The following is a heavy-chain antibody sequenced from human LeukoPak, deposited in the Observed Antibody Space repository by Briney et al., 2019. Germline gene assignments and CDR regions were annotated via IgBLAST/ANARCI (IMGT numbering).Heavy chain of an antibody. CDR2: IIPIFGTA. D-gene: IGHD3-10*01. V-gene: IGHV1-69*13. CDR3: ARAGELLWFGGSPAGANYYFDY. Sequence: ASVKVSRKASGGTFSSYAISWVRQAPGQGLEWMGGIIPIFGTANYAQKFQGRVTITADESTSTAYMELSSLRSEDTAVYYCARAGELLWFGGSPAGANYYFDYWGQGTLVTVSS. CDR1: GGTFSSYA. J-gene: IGHJ4*02.